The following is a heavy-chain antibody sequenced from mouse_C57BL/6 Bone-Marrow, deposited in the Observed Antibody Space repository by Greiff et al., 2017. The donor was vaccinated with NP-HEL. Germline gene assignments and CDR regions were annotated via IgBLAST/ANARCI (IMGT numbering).Heavy chain of an antibody. CDR2: IYPRDGST. D-gene: IGHD1-1*01. CDR3: AREDYGSSPYYAMDY. Sequence: QVQLQQSDAELVKPGASVKISCKVSGYTFTDHTIHWMKQRPEQGLEWIGYIYPRDGSTKYNEKFKGKATLTADKSSSTAYMQLNSLTSEDSAVYFCAREDYGSSPYYAMDYWGQGTSVTVSS. J-gene: IGHJ4*01. V-gene: IGHV1-78*01. CDR1: GYTFTDHT.